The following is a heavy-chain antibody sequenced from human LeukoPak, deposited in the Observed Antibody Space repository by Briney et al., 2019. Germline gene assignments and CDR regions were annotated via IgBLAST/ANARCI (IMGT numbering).Heavy chain of an antibody. D-gene: IGHD4-17*01. Sequence: PGGSLRLSCAASGFTFNSYSMNWVRQAPGKGLEWVSSISSSSSYIYYADSVKGRFTISRDNAKNSLYLQMNSLRAEDTAVYYCARDGGVYGDEPGYWGQGTLVTVSS. J-gene: IGHJ4*02. CDR1: GFTFNSYS. CDR2: ISSSSSYI. CDR3: ARDGGVYGDEPGY. V-gene: IGHV3-21*01.